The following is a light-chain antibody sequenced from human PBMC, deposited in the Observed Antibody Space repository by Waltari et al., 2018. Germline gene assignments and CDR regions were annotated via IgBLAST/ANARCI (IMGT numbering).Light chain of an antibody. CDR1: QSFGGR. CDR3: QQYKSWPWT. CDR2: YTS. J-gene: IGKJ1*01. V-gene: IGKV3-15*01. Sequence: EMVMTQTPATLSVSPGETATLSCRASQSFGGRLAWYQQRPGQTPRLLIYYTSNRATDIPARFSGSGSGTEFALTISGVQSEDVAVYYCQQYKSWPWTFGQGTKVEIK.